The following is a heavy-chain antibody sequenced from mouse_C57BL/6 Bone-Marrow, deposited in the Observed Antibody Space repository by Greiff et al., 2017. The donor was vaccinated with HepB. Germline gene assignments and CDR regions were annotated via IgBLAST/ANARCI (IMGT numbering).Heavy chain of an antibody. CDR1: GYAFTNYL. CDR3: ARERGSTTVVARDYFDY. J-gene: IGHJ2*01. Sequence: QVQLQQSGAELVRPGTSVKVSCKASGYAFTNYLIEWVKQRPGQGLEWIGVINPGSGGTNYNEKFKGKATLTADKSSSTAYMQLSSLTSEDSAVYFCARERGSTTVVARDYFDYWGQGTTLTVSS. D-gene: IGHD1-1*01. CDR2: INPGSGGT. V-gene: IGHV1-54*01.